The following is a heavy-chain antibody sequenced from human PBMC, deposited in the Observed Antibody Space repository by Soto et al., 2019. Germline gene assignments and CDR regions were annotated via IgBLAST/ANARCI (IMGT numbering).Heavy chain of an antibody. J-gene: IGHJ4*02. CDR1: GYIFSYYA. CDR3: ARGPLDYPIPDFDY. V-gene: IGHV1-8*02. Sequence: ASVKVSCKASGYIFSYYAIHWVRQAPGQRLEWMGWMNPNSGNTGYAQKFQGRVTMTRNTSISTAYMELSSLRSEDTAVYYCARGPLDYPIPDFDYWGQGTLVTVSS. D-gene: IGHD2-8*01. CDR2: MNPNSGNT.